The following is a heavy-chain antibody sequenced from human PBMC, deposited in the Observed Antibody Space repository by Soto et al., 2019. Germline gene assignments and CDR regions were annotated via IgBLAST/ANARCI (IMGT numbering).Heavy chain of an antibody. J-gene: IGHJ5*02. CDR2: ISTNSGHT. CDR3: AREEYRQLDH. Sequence: GASVKVCCKASGYTFTNYGISWVRQAPGQGLEWMGWISTNSGHTDYAQNLRGRVTMTTDTSTTTAYMELRSLRSDDTAVYYCAREEYRQLDHWGQGTLVTVSS. CDR1: GYTFTNYG. V-gene: IGHV1-18*04. D-gene: IGHD3-16*02.